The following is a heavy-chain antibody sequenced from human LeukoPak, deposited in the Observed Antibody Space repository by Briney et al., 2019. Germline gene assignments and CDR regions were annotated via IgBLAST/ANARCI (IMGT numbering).Heavy chain of an antibody. CDR2: ISYDGSNK. CDR3: ARAPGPFDY. V-gene: IGHV3-30-3*01. Sequence: GGSLRLSCGASGFTFSSYAMHGVRQAPGKGLEWVAVISYDGSNKYYADSVKGRFTISRDNSKNTLYLQMNSLRAEDTAVYYCARAPGPFDYWGQGTLVTVSS. J-gene: IGHJ4*02. CDR1: GFTFSSYA.